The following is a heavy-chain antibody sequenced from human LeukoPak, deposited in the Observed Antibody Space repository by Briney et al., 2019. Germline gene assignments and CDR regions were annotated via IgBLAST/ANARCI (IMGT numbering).Heavy chain of an antibody. CDR2: IYHHGAT. J-gene: IGHJ4*02. Sequence: ASETLSLTCAVSGGSISSNNWWRWVRQPPGKGLEWIGEIYHHGATNYNPSLKSRVTLSVDKSKNQFSLELSSVTAADTAVYYCARGPSVAAHLDYWGQGTLVTVSS. CDR1: GGSISSNNW. V-gene: IGHV4-4*02. D-gene: IGHD5-12*01. CDR3: ARGPSVAAHLDY.